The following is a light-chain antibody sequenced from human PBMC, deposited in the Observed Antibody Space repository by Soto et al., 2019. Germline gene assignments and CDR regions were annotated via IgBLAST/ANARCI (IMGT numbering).Light chain of an antibody. J-gene: IGLJ1*01. CDR1: ISNIVSNS. CDR3: GSWDSSLSAYV. V-gene: IGLV1-51*01. CDR2: DDT. Sequence: SVMTQPPSVSAAPGQKVTISCSGSISNIVSNSVSWYHQLLRTAPKLLIYDDTKRPSGIPERFSGSKYSTSATLGITGFQSGDEADYYCGSWDSSLSAYVFGTGTKVTAL.